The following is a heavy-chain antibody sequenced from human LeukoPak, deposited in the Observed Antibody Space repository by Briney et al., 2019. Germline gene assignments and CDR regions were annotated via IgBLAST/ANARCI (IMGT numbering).Heavy chain of an antibody. CDR3: ARLGYGDYDAWYFDL. CDR1: GGSISSYY. Sequence: PSETLSLTCTVSGGSISSYYWSWIRQPPGKGLEWIGYIYYSGSTNYNPSLKSRVTISVDTSKNQFSLKLSSVTAADTAVYYCARLGYGDYDAWYFDLWGRGTLVTVSS. V-gene: IGHV4-59*01. J-gene: IGHJ2*01. CDR2: IYYSGST. D-gene: IGHD4-17*01.